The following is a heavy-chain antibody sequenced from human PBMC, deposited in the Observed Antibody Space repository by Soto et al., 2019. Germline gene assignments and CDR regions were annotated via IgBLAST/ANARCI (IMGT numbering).Heavy chain of an antibody. V-gene: IGHV5-51*01. CDR2: IYPGDSDT. CDR3: ARGYCTTTICDPWFDP. D-gene: IGHD2-2*01. J-gene: IGHJ5*02. Sequence: GESLKISCTGVGYSFTSYWIAWVRQTPGKVLEWMGIIYPGDSDTRYSPSFEGQVTISVDKSITTAYLQWSSLKASDTAMYYCARGYCTTTICDPWFDPWGQGXLVTVYS. CDR1: GYSFTSYW.